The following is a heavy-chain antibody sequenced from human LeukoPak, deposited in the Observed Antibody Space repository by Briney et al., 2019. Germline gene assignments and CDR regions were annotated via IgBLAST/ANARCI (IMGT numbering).Heavy chain of an antibody. V-gene: IGHV3-48*01. Sequence: GGSLRLSCAASGFTFSSYGMHWVRQAPGKGLEWVSYTTSSAKTIYYADSVEGRFTISRDNAKNSLYLQMSSLRAEDTAVYYCARQATCSDNCYYRHFDLWGQGTMVTVSS. CDR3: ARQATCSDNCYYRHFDL. CDR1: GFTFSSYG. J-gene: IGHJ4*02. CDR2: TTSSAKTI. D-gene: IGHD2-21*01.